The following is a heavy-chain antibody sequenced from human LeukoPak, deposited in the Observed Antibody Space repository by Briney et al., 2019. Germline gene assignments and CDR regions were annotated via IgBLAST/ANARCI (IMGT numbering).Heavy chain of an antibody. Sequence: SETLSLTCAVSGGSISSSNWWSWVRQPPGKGLEWIGYIYYSGSTNYNPSLKSRVTISVDTSKNQFSLKLSSVTAADTAVYYCARVGDGYNGWILTFDYWGQGTLVTVSS. CDR1: GGSISSSNW. CDR2: IYYSGST. J-gene: IGHJ4*02. D-gene: IGHD5-24*01. V-gene: IGHV4-4*02. CDR3: ARVGDGYNGWILTFDY.